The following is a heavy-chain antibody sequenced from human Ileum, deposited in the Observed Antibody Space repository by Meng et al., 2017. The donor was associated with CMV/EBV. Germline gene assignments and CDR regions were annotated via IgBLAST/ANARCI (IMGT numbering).Heavy chain of an antibody. V-gene: IGHV3-7*01. CDR1: GLTFSNSW. J-gene: IGHJ6*02. CDR2: IKNDGSQK. Sequence: GESLKISCAASGLTFSNSWMTWVRQAPGKGLEWVANIKNDGSQKYYVDSVKGRFTISRDKAENSLHLQMNSMRVEDTAVDYCAGVRGAVRGHSPGMYSFYYGVDVWGQGTMVTVSS. D-gene: IGHD3-10*01. CDR3: AGVRGAVRGHSPGMYSFYYGVDV.